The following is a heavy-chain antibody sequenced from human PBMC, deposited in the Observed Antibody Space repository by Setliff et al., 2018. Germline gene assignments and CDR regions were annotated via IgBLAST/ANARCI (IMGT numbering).Heavy chain of an antibody. D-gene: IGHD1-26*01. CDR1: GGSISNYY. J-gene: IGHJ3*02. CDR2: IYTSGST. Sequence: NLPETLSLTCTVSGGSISNYYWSWIRQPAGKGLEWIGRIYTSGSTNYNPSLKSRVTMSVDTSKNQFSLKLSSVTAAGTAVYYCARKGISALSGAFDMWGQGTMVTVSS. V-gene: IGHV4-4*07. CDR3: ARKGISALSGAFDM.